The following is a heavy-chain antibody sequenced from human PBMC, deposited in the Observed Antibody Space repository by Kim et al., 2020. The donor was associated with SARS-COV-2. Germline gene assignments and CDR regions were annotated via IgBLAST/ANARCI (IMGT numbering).Heavy chain of an antibody. CDR1: GFTFSDYY. CDR2: ISSSSSYT. D-gene: IGHD3-22*01. J-gene: IGHJ3*02. V-gene: IGHV3-11*06. CDR3: ARDGRDDSSGYYYPDDAFDI. Sequence: GGSLRLSCAASGFTFSDYYMSWIRQAPGKGLEWVSYISSSSSYTNYADSVKGRFTISRDNAKNSLYLQMNSLRAEDTAVYYCARDGRDDSSGYYYPDDAFDIWGQGTMVTVSS.